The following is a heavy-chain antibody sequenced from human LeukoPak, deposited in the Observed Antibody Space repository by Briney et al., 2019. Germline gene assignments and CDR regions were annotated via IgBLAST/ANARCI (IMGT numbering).Heavy chain of an antibody. CDR3: ASYSITMVQGVIVCYYYYMDV. D-gene: IGHD3-10*01. V-gene: IGHV4-4*07. J-gene: IGHJ6*03. CDR1: GGSISSYY. CDR2: IYTSGST. Sequence: SETLSLTCTVSGGSISSYYWSWIRQPAGKGLEWIGRIYTSGSTNYNPSLNSRVSISVDTSKYQISLLLSSVTTADTAVYYCASYSITMVQGVIVCYYYYMDVWGKGTTVTVSS.